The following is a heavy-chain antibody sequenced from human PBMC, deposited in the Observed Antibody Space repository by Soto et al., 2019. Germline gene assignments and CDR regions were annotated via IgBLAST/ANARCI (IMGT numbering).Heavy chain of an antibody. J-gene: IGHJ4*02. D-gene: IGHD5-12*01. Sequence: PGESLKISCKGSGYSFTSYWIGWVRQMPGKGLEWMGIIYPGDSDTRYSPSFQGQVTISADKSISTAYMELSRLRSDDTAVYYCARDRAPFGHYDFDYWGQGTLVTVSS. CDR3: ARDRAPFGHYDFDY. V-gene: IGHV5-51*01. CDR2: IYPGDSDT. CDR1: GYSFTSYW.